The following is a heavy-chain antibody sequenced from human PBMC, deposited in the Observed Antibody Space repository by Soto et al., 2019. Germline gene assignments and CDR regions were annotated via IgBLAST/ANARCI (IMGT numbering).Heavy chain of an antibody. J-gene: IGHJ6*02. CDR2: ISPIFGTA. CDR1: GYTFTSYS. D-gene: IGHD3-10*01. Sequence: SVKVSCKASGYTFTSYSYACVRQAPGQGLEWMGWISPIFGTANYAQKFQGRVTITADESTSTAYMELSSLRSEDTAVYYCARVNPPKGYGSGSYYNEDYYYGMDVWGQGTTVTVSS. CDR3: ARVNPPKGYGSGSYYNEDYYYGMDV. V-gene: IGHV1-69*13.